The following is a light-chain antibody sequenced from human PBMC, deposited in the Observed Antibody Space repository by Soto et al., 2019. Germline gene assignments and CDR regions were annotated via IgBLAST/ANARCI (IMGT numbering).Light chain of an antibody. CDR1: SSDVGGYNY. CDR2: EVS. Sequence: QSALTQPPSASGSPGQSVTISCTGTSSDVGGYNYVSWYQQHPGKAPKLMIYEVSKRPSGVPDRFSGSKSGNTASLTVSGLQAEDEPDYYCSSYAGSALFVFGTGTKLTVL. J-gene: IGLJ1*01. CDR3: SSYAGSALFV. V-gene: IGLV2-8*01.